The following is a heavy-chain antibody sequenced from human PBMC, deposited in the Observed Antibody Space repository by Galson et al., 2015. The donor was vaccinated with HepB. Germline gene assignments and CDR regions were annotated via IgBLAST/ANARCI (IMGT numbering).Heavy chain of an antibody. D-gene: IGHD2-8*01. CDR1: GYTFTDYY. V-gene: IGHV1-2*06. CDR2: INPNSGGK. Sequence: SVKVSCKASGYTFTDYYTHWVRPAPGQGLEWMGRINPNSGGKNYAQKFQGKVTMTRDTSISTAYMELSRLRSDDTAVYYCERAVVMADFDYWGQGTLVTVSS. J-gene: IGHJ4*02. CDR3: ERAVVMADFDY.